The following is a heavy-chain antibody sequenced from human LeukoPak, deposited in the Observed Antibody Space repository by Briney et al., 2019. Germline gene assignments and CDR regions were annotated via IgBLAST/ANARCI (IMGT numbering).Heavy chain of an antibody. J-gene: IGHJ6*02. CDR3: ARNNGMDV. CDR1: GFTFSSYG. V-gene: IGHV3-7*03. CDR2: VNRDGSET. Sequence: SGGSLRLSCAASGFTFSSYGMHWVRQVPGRGPEWVANVNRDGSETYYLDSVKGRFPISKDNAKNSLYLQMNSLRAEDTALYHCARNNGMDVWGQGTTVIVSS.